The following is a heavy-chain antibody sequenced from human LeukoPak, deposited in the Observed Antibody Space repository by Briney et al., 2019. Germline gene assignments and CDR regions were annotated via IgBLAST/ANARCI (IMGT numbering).Heavy chain of an antibody. J-gene: IGHJ4*02. Sequence: SETLSLTCAVYGGSFSGYYWSWIRQPPGKGLERIGDINHSGSTNYNPSLKSRVTISVDTSKNQFSLKLSSVTAADTAVYYCARGPWYDFWSVYYGHWGQGTLVTVSS. D-gene: IGHD3-3*01. CDR1: GGSFSGYY. V-gene: IGHV4-34*01. CDR3: ARGPWYDFWSVYYGH. CDR2: INHSGST.